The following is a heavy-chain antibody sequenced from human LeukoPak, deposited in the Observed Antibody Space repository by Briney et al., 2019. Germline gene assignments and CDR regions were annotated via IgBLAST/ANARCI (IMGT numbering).Heavy chain of an antibody. J-gene: IGHJ4*02. CDR3: AREIAVAGTDY. Sequence: GGSLRLSCAASGFTFSDYYMSWIRHAPRKGLEWVSYISSSSSYTNYADSVKGRFTISRDNAKNSLYLKMNSLRAEDTAVYYCAREIAVAGTDYWGQGTLVTVSS. CDR2: ISSSSSYT. V-gene: IGHV3-11*06. D-gene: IGHD6-19*01. CDR1: GFTFSDYY.